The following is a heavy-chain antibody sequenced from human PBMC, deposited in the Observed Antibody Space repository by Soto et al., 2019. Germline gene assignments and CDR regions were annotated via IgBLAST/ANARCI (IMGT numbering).Heavy chain of an antibody. CDR3: AKEGPSRSSWYCDAFGI. CDR1: GFTFSSYA. Sequence: PGGSLRLSCAASGFTFSSYAMSWVRQAPGKGLEWVSAISGSGGSTYYADSVKGRFTISRDNSKNTLYLQMNSLRAEDTAVYYCAKEGPSRSSWYCDAFGIWGQGTMVTVSS. D-gene: IGHD6-13*01. CDR2: ISGSGGST. V-gene: IGHV3-23*01. J-gene: IGHJ3*02.